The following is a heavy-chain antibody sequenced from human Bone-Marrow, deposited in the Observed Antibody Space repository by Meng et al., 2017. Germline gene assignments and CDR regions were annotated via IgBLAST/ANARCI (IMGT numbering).Heavy chain of an antibody. Sequence: QVQLGQVGPEVKKPGASVKFSCNASGYPLTSFVISWVRQAPGQGLEWMGWISAYNGNTNYAQKLQGRVTMTTDTSTSTAYMELRSLRSDDTAVYYCARDPDCSGGSCYVEGNWFDPWGQGTLVTVSS. CDR1: GYPLTSFV. D-gene: IGHD2-15*01. CDR2: ISAYNGNT. J-gene: IGHJ5*02. V-gene: IGHV1-18*01. CDR3: ARDPDCSGGSCYVEGNWFDP.